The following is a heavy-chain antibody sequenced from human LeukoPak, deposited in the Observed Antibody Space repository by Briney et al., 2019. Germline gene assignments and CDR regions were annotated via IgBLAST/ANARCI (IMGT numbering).Heavy chain of an antibody. Sequence: GRSLRLTCAAYGFTFSSYGMHWVRQAPGKGLEWMAVISYDGSNKYYADSVKGRFTISRDNSKNTLYLQMNSLRAEDTAVYYCAKDIYYDSSGFEYWGQGTLVTVSS. D-gene: IGHD3-22*01. CDR3: AKDIYYDSSGFEY. J-gene: IGHJ4*02. V-gene: IGHV3-30*18. CDR1: GFTFSSYG. CDR2: ISYDGSNK.